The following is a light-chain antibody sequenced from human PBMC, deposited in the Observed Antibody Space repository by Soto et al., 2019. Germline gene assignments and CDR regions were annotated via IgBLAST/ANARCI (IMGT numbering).Light chain of an antibody. CDR3: QLRK. CDR1: QSVSSY. J-gene: IGKJ2*01. Sequence: EIVLTQSPATLSLSPGARATLSCRASQSVSSYLAWYQQKPGQAPRLLIYDASNRATGIPARFSGSGSGTDFTLNISSLEPEDFAVKDCQLRKFG. V-gene: IGKV3-11*01. CDR2: DAS.